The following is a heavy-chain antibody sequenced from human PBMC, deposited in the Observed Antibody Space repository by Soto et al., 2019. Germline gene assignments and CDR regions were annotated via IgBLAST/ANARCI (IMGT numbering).Heavy chain of an antibody. Sequence: PGGSLRLSCAASGFTFSSYWMHWVRQAPGKGLVWVSRINSDGSSTSHADSVKGRFTISRDNAKNTLYLQMNSLRAEDTAVYYCARVLVVPEEDYYYGMDVWGQGTTVTV. J-gene: IGHJ6*02. CDR1: GFTFSSYW. CDR2: INSDGSST. D-gene: IGHD3-22*01. V-gene: IGHV3-74*01. CDR3: ARVLVVPEEDYYYGMDV.